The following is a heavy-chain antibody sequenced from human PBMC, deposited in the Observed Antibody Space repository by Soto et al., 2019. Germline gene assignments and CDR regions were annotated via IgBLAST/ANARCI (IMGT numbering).Heavy chain of an antibody. J-gene: IGHJ4*02. CDR3: AKDLDTVLMNTYDY. V-gene: IGHV3-23*01. CDR1: GFTFSSYA. CDR2: ISGSGGST. Sequence: LILSCAASGFTFSSYAMSWVRQAPGKGLEWVSAISGSGGSTYYADSVKGRFTISRDNSKNTLYLQMNSLRAEGTAVYYCAKDLDTVLMNTYDYWGQGTLVTVSS. D-gene: IGHD2-8*01.